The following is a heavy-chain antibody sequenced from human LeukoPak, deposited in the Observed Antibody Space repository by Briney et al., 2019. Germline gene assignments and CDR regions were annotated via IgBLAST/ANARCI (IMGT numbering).Heavy chain of an antibody. J-gene: IGHJ4*02. CDR2: INPNSGGT. V-gene: IGHV1-2*02. Sequence: ASVKVSCKASGYTFTGYYMHWVRQAPGQGLEWMGWINPNSGGTNYAQKFQGRVTMTRDTSISTAYMELSRLRSDDTAVYYCARDLGYYGSGSYYLDYWGQGTLVTVSS. CDR3: ARDLGYYGSGSYYLDY. CDR1: GYTFTGYY. D-gene: IGHD3-10*01.